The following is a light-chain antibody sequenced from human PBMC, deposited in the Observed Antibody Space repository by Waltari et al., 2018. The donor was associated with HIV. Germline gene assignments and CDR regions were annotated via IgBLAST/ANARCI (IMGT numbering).Light chain of an antibody. Sequence: DVVMTQSPLSLPVTLGQPASISCRSSQSLVYRDGNTYLIWFQQRPGQSQRRLIYKVSNRDSGVPDRFSGSGSGTDFTLKISRVEAEDVGVYYCMQGTHWPYTFGQGTKLKIK. V-gene: IGKV2-30*01. CDR1: QSLVYRDGNTY. CDR3: MQGTHWPYT. CDR2: KVS. J-gene: IGKJ2*01.